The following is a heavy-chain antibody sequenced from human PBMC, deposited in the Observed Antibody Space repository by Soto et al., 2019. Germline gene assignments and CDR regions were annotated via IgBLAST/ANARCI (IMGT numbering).Heavy chain of an antibody. D-gene: IGHD3-10*01. CDR2: INHSGST. Sequence: PSETLSLTCAVYGGSFSGYYWSWIRQPPGKGLEWIGEINHSGSTNYNPSLKSRVTISVDTSKNQFSLKLSSVTAADTAVYYCARGSLKLRGITMVRGVIGDYFDYWGQGTLVTVSS. J-gene: IGHJ4*02. CDR1: GGSFSGYY. CDR3: ARGSLKLRGITMVRGVIGDYFDY. V-gene: IGHV4-34*01.